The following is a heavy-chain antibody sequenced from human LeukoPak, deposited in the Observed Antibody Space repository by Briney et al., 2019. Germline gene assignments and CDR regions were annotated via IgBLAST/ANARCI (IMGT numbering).Heavy chain of an antibody. J-gene: IGHJ2*01. V-gene: IGHV4-59*01. Sequence: SETLSLTCVVSGASISSYYWSWFRQPPGKGLEWIGYLYYSGTTNYNPSLKSRVTISVDTSKNQFSLKLNSVTAADTAVYYCARDRDTSWYFDLWGRGTLVTVSS. CDR2: LYYSGTT. CDR3: ARDRDTSWYFDL. D-gene: IGHD5-18*01. CDR1: GASISSYY.